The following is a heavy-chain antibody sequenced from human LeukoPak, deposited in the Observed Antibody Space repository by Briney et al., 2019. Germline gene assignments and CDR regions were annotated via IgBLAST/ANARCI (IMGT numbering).Heavy chain of an antibody. CDR2: INHSGST. CDR3: ARGRRTIFGVVIMGQFDY. CDR1: GGSFSGYY. J-gene: IGHJ4*02. D-gene: IGHD3-3*01. V-gene: IGHV4-34*01. Sequence: SETLSLTCAVYGGSFSGYYWSWIRQPPGKGLEWIGEINHSGSTNYNPSLKSRVTISVDTSKNQFSLKLSSVTAADTAVYYCARGRRTIFGVVIMGQFDYWGQGTLVTVPS.